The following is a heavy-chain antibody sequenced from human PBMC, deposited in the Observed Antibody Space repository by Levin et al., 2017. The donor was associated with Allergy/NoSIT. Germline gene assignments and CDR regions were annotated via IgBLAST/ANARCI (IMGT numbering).Heavy chain of an antibody. Sequence: PGGSLRLSCAASGFTFSDYAMTWVRQAPGKGLEWVSVITGGGFNTYYGDSVKGRFTVSRDNSKNPLFLELTSLRAEETGVYYCAKKQGGTSGFSFDVWGQGTMVTVSS. J-gene: IGHJ3*01. CDR1: GFTFSDYA. D-gene: IGHD1-1*01. CDR2: ITGGGFNT. V-gene: IGHV3-23*01. CDR3: AKKQGGTSGFSFDV.